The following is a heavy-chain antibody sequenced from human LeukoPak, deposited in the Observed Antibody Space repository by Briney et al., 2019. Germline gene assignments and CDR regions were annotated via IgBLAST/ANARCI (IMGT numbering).Heavy chain of an antibody. V-gene: IGHV1-69*01. CDR3: ARVGYSGSYYVGYYFDY. J-gene: IGHJ4*02. CDR1: GGTFSSYA. CDR2: IIPIFGRA. D-gene: IGHD1-26*01. Sequence: SVKVSCKASGGTFSSYAISWVRQAPGQGLEWMGGIIPIFGRANYAQKFQGRVTITADESTSTAYMELSSLRSEDTAVYYCARVGYSGSYYVGYYFDYWGQGTLVTVSS.